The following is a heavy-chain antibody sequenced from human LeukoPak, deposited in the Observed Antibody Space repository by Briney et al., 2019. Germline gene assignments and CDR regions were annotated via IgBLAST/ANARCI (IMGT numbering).Heavy chain of an antibody. CDR2: ISWNSGSI. V-gene: IGHV3-9*03. D-gene: IGHD3-10*01. J-gene: IGHJ3*02. CDR1: GFTFDDYA. Sequence: GRSLRLSCAASGFTFDDYAMHWVRQTPGKGLEWVSGISWNSGSIGYADSVKGRFTISRDNAKNSLYLQMNSLRAEDMALYYCAKDIGGSGGDGAFDIWGQGTMVTVSS. CDR3: AKDIGGSGGDGAFDI.